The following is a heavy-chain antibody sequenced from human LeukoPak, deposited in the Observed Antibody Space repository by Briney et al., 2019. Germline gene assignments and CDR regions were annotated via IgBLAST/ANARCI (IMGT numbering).Heavy chain of an antibody. V-gene: IGHV3-15*01. CDR2: IKSKTDCGTT. CDR3: TTEYSGYDYFDY. CDR1: GFTFSNAW. D-gene: IGHD5-12*01. J-gene: IGHJ4*02. Sequence: GGSLRLSCAASGFTFSNAWMSWVRQAPGKGLEWVGRIKSKTDCGTTDYAAPVKGRFTISRDDSKNTLYLQMNSLKTEDTAVYYCTTEYSGYDYFDYWGQGTLVTVSS.